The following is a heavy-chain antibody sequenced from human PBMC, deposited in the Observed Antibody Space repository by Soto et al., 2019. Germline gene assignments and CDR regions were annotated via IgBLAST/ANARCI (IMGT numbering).Heavy chain of an antibody. V-gene: IGHV3-30*18. CDR2: ISYDGNVK. J-gene: IGHJ6*02. Sequence: PGGSLRLSCAASGFSFSNHGMQWVRQDPGKGLEWVAVISYDGNVKYYTDSVKGRVTISRDNSQSTLFLQMDSLRPEDAAVYYCAKDLKVSGGFHGSLNYYYGMDVWGQGTTVTVSS. CDR3: AKDLKVSGGFHGSLNYYYGMDV. CDR1: GFSFSNHG. D-gene: IGHD3-10*01.